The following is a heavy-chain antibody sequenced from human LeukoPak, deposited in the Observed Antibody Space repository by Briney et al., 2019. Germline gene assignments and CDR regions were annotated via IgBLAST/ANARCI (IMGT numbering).Heavy chain of an antibody. J-gene: IGHJ4*02. CDR3: ARGDGYYFGF. CDR1: GFTFRHYY. CDR2: IREDGSDD. Sequence: PGGSLRLSCAASGFTFRHYYMNWVRLAPGKGLAWVANIREDGSDDTYEASVKGRFTISRDNARNSLFLQMNSLRAEDTAVHYCARGDGYYFGFWGQGTPVTVSS. V-gene: IGHV3-7*03.